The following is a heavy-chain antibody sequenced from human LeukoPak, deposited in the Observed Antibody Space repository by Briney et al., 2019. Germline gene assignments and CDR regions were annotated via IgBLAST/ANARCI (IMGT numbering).Heavy chain of an antibody. CDR3: ARNQQLGGHSYYYYGMDV. V-gene: IGHV3-23*01. CDR2: ISGGGVTT. D-gene: IGHD3-16*01. CDR1: GFTSVAYA. J-gene: IGHJ6*02. Sequence: GGSLRLSCVGSGFTSVAYALTWARQAPGKGLEWVSGISGGGVTTYYANSVKGRFTISRDNSKNTLYLQMNSLRADDTAIYYCARNQQLGGHSYYYYGMDVWGQGTTVTVSS.